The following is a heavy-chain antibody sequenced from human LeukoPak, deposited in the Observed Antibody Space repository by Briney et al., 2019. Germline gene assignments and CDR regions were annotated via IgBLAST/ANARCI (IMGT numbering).Heavy chain of an antibody. V-gene: IGHV3-7*01. D-gene: IGHD1-14*01. J-gene: IGHJ3*01. Sequence: GGSLRLSCAASGFTFNSYLISWVRQAPGRGLEWVANIKKDGSEESYLDSVKSRFTVSRDNAKNSLFLQMNSLRGEDTAVYYCARSNPNSKSLDLWGQGKMVTISS. CDR1: GFTFNSYL. CDR3: ARSNPNSKSLDL. CDR2: IKKDGSEE.